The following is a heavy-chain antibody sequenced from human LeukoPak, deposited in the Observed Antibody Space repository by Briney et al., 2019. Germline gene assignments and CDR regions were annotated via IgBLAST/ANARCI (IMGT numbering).Heavy chain of an antibody. V-gene: IGHV1-18*01. Sequence: ASVKVSCKASGGTFSSYAISWVRQAPGQGLEWMGRISAYNGNTNYAQKLQGRVTITTDTSTSTAYMELRSLRSDDTAVYYCAREGFGGSWKAGAFDIWGQGTMVTVSS. J-gene: IGHJ3*02. CDR1: GGTFSSYA. CDR2: ISAYNGNT. CDR3: AREGFGGSWKAGAFDI. D-gene: IGHD3-10*01.